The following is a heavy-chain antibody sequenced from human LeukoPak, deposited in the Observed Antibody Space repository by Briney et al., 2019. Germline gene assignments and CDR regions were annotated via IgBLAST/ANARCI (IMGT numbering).Heavy chain of an antibody. CDR1: GGSISSSSYY. J-gene: IGHJ4*02. CDR2: IYYSGST. D-gene: IGHD5-18*01. V-gene: IGHV4-39*07. Sequence: SETLSLTCTVSGGSISSSSYYWGWNRQPPGKGLEWIGSIYYSGSTYYNPSLKSRVTISVDTSKNQFSLKLSSVTAADTAVYYCARGYSYGDYWGQGTLVTVSS. CDR3: ARGYSYGDY.